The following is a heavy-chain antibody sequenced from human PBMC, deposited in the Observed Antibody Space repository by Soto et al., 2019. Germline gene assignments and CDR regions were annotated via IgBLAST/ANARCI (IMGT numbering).Heavy chain of an antibody. D-gene: IGHD5-12*01. CDR3: ARKDSGSADYMAV. V-gene: IGHV4-31*03. CDR1: GGSMSSGVYY. Sequence: QVQLKESGPGLVKPSQTLSLTCTVSGGSMSSGVYYWSWIRQHPGKRLEWMGYIYYSGSTYYNPSHNSRVTMSVDTSENHFSLRLSSVTAADPAVYYCARKDSGSADYMAVWGKGTTVTVSS. J-gene: IGHJ6*03. CDR2: IYYSGST.